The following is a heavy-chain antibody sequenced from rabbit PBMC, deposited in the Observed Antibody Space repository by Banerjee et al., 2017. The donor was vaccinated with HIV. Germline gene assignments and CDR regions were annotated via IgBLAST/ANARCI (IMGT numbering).Heavy chain of an antibody. CDR3: GRRVGSLYNL. J-gene: IGHJ4*01. CDR2: INTITGKA. Sequence: QEQLVESGGGLVKPTGSLKLSCTASGFSFSNKAVMCWVRQAPGKGLEWIACINTITGKAVYASWAKGRFTFSKTSSTTVTLQLTSLTAADTATYFCGRRVGSLYNLWGPGTLVTVS. V-gene: IGHV1S45*01. D-gene: IGHD4-2*01. CDR1: GFSFSNKAV.